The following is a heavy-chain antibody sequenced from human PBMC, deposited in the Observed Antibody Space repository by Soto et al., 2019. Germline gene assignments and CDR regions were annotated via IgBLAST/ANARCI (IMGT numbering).Heavy chain of an antibody. CDR3: VRQPGGVATPGDDY. CDR2: MNPRTGYT. D-gene: IGHD3-10*01. Sequence: QVQLVQSGAEVKKPGASVKVSCEASGYNFDAFDIHWVRQAAGQGLEWMGWMNPRTGYTAFAQEFQDRVTMTSDTSRTTAYMEVSVLRSEDTAVYFCVRQPGGVATPGDDYWGQGTLVTVSS. CDR1: GYNFDAFD. J-gene: IGHJ4*02. V-gene: IGHV1-8*02.